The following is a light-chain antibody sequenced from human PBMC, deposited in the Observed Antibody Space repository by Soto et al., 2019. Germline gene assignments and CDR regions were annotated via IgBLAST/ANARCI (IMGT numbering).Light chain of an antibody. J-gene: IGKJ5*01. CDR3: QQYGSSPSIT. CDR2: DAS. V-gene: IGKV3-20*01. Sequence: EIVLTQSPDTQSVSPVERATLSCRASQSISRTLAWYQQKSGQPPRLLIYDASTRATGFPARFSGSGSGTEFTLTISRLEPEDFAVYYCQQYGSSPSITFGQGTRLEIK. CDR1: QSISRT.